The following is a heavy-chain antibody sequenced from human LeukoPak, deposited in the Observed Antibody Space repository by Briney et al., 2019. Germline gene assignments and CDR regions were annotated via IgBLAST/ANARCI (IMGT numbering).Heavy chain of an antibody. J-gene: IGHJ4*02. CDR1: GGSFSGYY. CDR3: ARVYYDSRGYYYTTRYYFDF. Sequence: PSETLSLTCAVYGGSFSGYYWSWIRQPPGKGLEWIGEINHSGSTNYNPSLKSRVTMSRDTSKNQFSLKLRSVTAADTAIYYCARVYYDSRGYYYTTRYYFDFWGQGTLVTVSS. V-gene: IGHV4-34*01. D-gene: IGHD3-22*01. CDR2: INHSGST.